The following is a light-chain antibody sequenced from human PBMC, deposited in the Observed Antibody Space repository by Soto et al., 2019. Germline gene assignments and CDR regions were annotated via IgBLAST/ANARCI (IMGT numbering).Light chain of an antibody. CDR1: SSNIGSNT. J-gene: IGLJ3*02. CDR2: SNY. V-gene: IGLV1-44*01. Sequence: QSVLTQPPSASGTPGQRVTISCSESSSNIGSNTVNWYQHLPGTAPKLLIISNYQRPSGVPDRFSGSKSGTSASLAISGLQSADEADYYCATWDDSLNSWVFGGGTQLTVL. CDR3: ATWDDSLNSWV.